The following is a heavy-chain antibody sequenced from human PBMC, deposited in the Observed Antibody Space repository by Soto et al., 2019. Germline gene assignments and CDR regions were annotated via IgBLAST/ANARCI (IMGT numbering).Heavy chain of an antibody. Sequence: GGSLRLSCAASGFTFSSYEMNWVRQAPGKGLEWVSYISSSGSTIYYADSVKGRFTISRDNTKNSLYLQMNSLRAEDTAVYYCARDGIQLYDAFDIWGQGTMVTVSS. CDR1: GFTFSSYE. CDR3: ARDGIQLYDAFDI. D-gene: IGHD5-18*01. J-gene: IGHJ3*02. CDR2: ISSSGSTI. V-gene: IGHV3-48*03.